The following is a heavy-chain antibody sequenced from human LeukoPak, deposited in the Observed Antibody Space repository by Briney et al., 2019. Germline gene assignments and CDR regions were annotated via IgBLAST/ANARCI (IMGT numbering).Heavy chain of an antibody. CDR3: ARAVGASYSGSYFFDY. V-gene: IGHV3-53*01. Sequence: PGGSLRLSCAASGFTVSSNYMNWVRQAPGKGLEWVSVIYSGGSTYYADSVKGRFTISRDNAKNSLYLQMNSLRAEDTAAYYCARAVGASYSGSYFFDYWGQGTLVTVSS. D-gene: IGHD1-26*01. CDR2: IYSGGST. J-gene: IGHJ4*02. CDR1: GFTVSSNY.